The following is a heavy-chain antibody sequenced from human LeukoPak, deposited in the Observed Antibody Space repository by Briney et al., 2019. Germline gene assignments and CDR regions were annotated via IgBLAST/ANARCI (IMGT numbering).Heavy chain of an antibody. D-gene: IGHD4-23*01. Sequence: GGSLRLSCAASGFTFSSYAMSWVRQAPGKGLEWVSGISGSGDSAYYADSVKGRFTISRDNSKNTLYLQMNSLRTEDTAIYYCAKKSPDSSGNPAYDWGQGTLVTVSS. V-gene: IGHV3-23*01. CDR1: GFTFSSYA. J-gene: IGHJ4*02. CDR3: AKKSPDSSGNPAYD. CDR2: ISGSGDSA.